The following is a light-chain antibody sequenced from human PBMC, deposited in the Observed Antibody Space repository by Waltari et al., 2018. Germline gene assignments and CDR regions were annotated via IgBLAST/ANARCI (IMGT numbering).Light chain of an antibody. CDR3: SSHTATVPHV. J-gene: IGLJ1*01. V-gene: IGLV2-14*01. CDR2: EVS. CDR1: SKSVGGYGY. Sequence: QAALTQPAPVSGSPGQSITISCTSTSKSVGGYGYESWYQQYPGKPPKLIIYEVSHRPSGISTRFSGSKSGNTASLTISGLQAEDEADYYCSSHTATVPHVFGTGTRVTVV.